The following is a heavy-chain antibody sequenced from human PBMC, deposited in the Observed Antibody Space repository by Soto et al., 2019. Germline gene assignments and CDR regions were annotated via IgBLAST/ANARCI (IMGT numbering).Heavy chain of an antibody. CDR2: MSQGGTT. CDR3: ARDRGGITVAANPLGEWFDP. J-gene: IGHJ5*02. Sequence: QVQLQESGPGLVKPSETLSLTCTVSGVSIANFFWSWILQPPGKGLEWIGDMSQGGTTTYNPSLKGRATISVDTSKNQLSLKLTSVTAADTAMYYCARDRGGITVAANPLGEWFDPWGPGTLVTVSS. D-gene: IGHD6-19*01. CDR1: GVSIANFF. V-gene: IGHV4-59*08.